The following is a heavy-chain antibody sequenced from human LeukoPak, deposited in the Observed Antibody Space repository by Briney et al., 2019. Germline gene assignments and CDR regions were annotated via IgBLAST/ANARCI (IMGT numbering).Heavy chain of an antibody. V-gene: IGHV3-23*01. CDR3: AKVGYGSGSYYGFADY. Sequence: GGSLRLSCAASGFTFSSYAMSWVRQAPGKGLEWVSAISGSGGSTYYADSVKGRFTISRDNSKNTLYLQMNSLRAEDTAVYYCAKVGYGSGSYYGFADYWGQGTLVTVSS. D-gene: IGHD3-10*01. CDR2: ISGSGGST. CDR1: GFTFSSYA. J-gene: IGHJ4*02.